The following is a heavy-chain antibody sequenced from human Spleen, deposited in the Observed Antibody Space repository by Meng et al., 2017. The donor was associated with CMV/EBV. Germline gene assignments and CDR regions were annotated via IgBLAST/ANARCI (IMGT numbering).Heavy chain of an antibody. CDR2: ISGNGNT. CDR3: AKDREWEGFCTVGLCWSEYSSGWYDC. V-gene: IGHV3-23*01. Sequence: SWVRQAQGKGMEWVSLISGNGNTYYADSVKGRFTISRDNSKNTVYLQMDSLRAEDTAIYFCAKDREWEGFCTVGLCWSEYSSGWYDCWGQGTLVTVSS. J-gene: IGHJ4*02. D-gene: IGHD6-19*01.